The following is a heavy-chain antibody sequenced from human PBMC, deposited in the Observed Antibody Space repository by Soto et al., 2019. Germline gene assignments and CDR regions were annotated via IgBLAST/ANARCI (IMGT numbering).Heavy chain of an antibody. CDR2: IDSDGTST. Sequence: GGALRLCCAASVFTLIHNWMHWVRQGPGKGLEWVSRIDSDGTSTTYADSVKGRFTISRDNAKNTLYLQMNSLRAEDTAVYYCARFGTYYDSSGFAYWGQGTLVTVSS. CDR3: ARFGTYYDSSGFAY. CDR1: VFTLIHNW. D-gene: IGHD3-22*01. V-gene: IGHV3-74*01. J-gene: IGHJ4*02.